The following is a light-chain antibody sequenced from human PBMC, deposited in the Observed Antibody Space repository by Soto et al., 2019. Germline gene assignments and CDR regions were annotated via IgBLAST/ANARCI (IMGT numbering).Light chain of an antibody. J-gene: IGLJ1*01. CDR3: SSYTTSNTRQIV. CDR1: SSDVGGYNY. CDR2: DVS. V-gene: IGLV2-14*03. Sequence: HSVLTHLASVSGSPGQSITLSCISTSSDVGGYNYVSWYQHHPGKAPKLIIYDVSNRPSGVSIRFSGSKSDNTASLTISGLQPEDEADYHCSSYTTSNTRQIVFGTGTKVTVL.